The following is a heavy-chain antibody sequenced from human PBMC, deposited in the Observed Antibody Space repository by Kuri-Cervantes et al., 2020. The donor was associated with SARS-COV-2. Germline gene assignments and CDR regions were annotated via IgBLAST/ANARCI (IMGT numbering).Heavy chain of an antibody. V-gene: IGHV3-21*01. J-gene: IGHJ6*02. CDR2: ISASASYK. CDR3: ARDDNSLDFWSGYGYYYGMDV. Sequence: GESLKIFCAASGFTFDDYAMHWVRQAPGKGLEWVSSISASASYKYYADSVKGRFTISRDNAKNSLYLQMNSLRAEDTAVYYCARDDNSLDFWSGYGYYYGMDVWGQGTTVTVSS. D-gene: IGHD3-3*01. CDR1: GFTFDDYA.